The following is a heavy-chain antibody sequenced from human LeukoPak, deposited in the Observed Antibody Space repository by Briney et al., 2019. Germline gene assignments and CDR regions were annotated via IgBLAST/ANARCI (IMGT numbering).Heavy chain of an antibody. D-gene: IGHD3-9*01. CDR1: GFTFSSYA. CDR2: ISYDGSNK. V-gene: IGHV3-30*04. Sequence: GGSLRLSCAASGFTFSSYAMHWVRQAPGKGLEWVAVISYDGSNKYYADSVKGRFTISRDNSKNTLYLQMNSLRAEDTAVYYCVADILFRFDPWGQGTLVTVSS. J-gene: IGHJ5*02. CDR3: VADILFRFDP.